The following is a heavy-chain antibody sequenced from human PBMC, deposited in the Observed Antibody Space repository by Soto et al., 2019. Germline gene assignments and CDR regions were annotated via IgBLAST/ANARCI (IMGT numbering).Heavy chain of an antibody. V-gene: IGHV3-30*18. Sequence: HPGGSLRLSCAASGFTFSSYGMHWVRQAPGKGLEWVAVISYDGSNKYYADSVKGRFTISRDNSKNTLYLQMNSLRAEDTAVYYCAKSGRDGYNLGAYYYGMDVWGQGTTVTVSS. CDR1: GFTFSSYG. D-gene: IGHD5-12*01. J-gene: IGHJ6*02. CDR3: AKSGRDGYNLGAYYYGMDV. CDR2: ISYDGSNK.